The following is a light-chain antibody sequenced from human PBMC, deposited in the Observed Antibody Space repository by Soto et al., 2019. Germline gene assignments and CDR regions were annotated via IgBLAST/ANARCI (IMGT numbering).Light chain of an antibody. V-gene: IGLV2-14*01. Sequence: QSALTQPASVSGSPGQSITISCTGTSSDVGGYGYVSWYQQHPGKAPKLMVYDVSNRPSGVSYRFSGSKSGNTASLTISGLQAEDEADYYCSSYTSSSTLVFGGGTKLTVL. CDR1: SSDVGGYGY. J-gene: IGLJ3*02. CDR2: DVS. CDR3: SSYTSSSTLV.